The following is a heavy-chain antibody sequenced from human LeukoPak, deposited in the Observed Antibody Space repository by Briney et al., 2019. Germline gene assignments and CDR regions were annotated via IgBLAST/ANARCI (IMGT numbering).Heavy chain of an antibody. CDR1: GGSFSGYY. CDR2: INHSGST. CDR3: ASAYYRSWFDP. V-gene: IGHV4-34*01. Sequence: PSETLSLTCAVYGGSFSGYYWSWIRQPPGKGLEWIGEINHSGSTNYNPSLKSRVTISVDTSKNQFSLKLSSVTAADTAVYYCASAYYRSWFDPWGQGTLVTVSS. D-gene: IGHD3-10*01. J-gene: IGHJ5*02.